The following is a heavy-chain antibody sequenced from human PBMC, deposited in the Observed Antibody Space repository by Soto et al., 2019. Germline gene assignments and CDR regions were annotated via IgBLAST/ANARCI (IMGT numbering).Heavy chain of an antibody. D-gene: IGHD3-22*01. CDR3: ARVRVPKSSGYFPFDY. V-gene: IGHV1-18*01. J-gene: IGHJ4*02. Sequence: QVQLVQSGAEVKKPGASVKVSCKASGYTFISYGISWVRQAPGQGLEWMGWISTFNGKTNYAQNVQGRVTMTTDTSTTTAYMELRSLKSDDTAVYYCARVRVPKSSGYFPFDYWGQGPLVTVSS. CDR2: ISTFNGKT. CDR1: GYTFISYG.